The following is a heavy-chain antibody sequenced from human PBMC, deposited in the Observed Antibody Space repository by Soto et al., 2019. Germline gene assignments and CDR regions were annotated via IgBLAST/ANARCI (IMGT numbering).Heavy chain of an antibody. D-gene: IGHD6-19*01. CDR3: ARIHWSQSSLDY. Sequence: ASETLSLTCGVSGGSIDSTDYSLSWIRQPPGKGLEWIGYVSHRGTAYSIPSLKGRLTLSMDSSQIQFSLKLTSVTAADSAVYYCARIHWSQSSLDYWGRGILVTVSS. V-gene: IGHV4-30-2*01. CDR2: VSHRGTA. J-gene: IGHJ4*02. CDR1: GGSIDSTDYS.